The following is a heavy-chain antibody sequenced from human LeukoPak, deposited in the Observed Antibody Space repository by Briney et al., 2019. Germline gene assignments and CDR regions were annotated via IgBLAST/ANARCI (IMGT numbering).Heavy chain of an antibody. J-gene: IGHJ3*02. V-gene: IGHV3-23*01. D-gene: IGHD6-19*01. Sequence: GGSLRLSCAASGFTFSSYAMSWVRQAPGKGLEWVSAISGSGGSTYYADSVKGRFTISRDNSKNTLYLQMNSLRAEDTAVYYCAKDAALVPPYTNPMYSSGWYARRFGFDIWGQGTMVTVSS. CDR2: ISGSGGST. CDR3: AKDAALVPPYTNPMYSSGWYARRFGFDI. CDR1: GFTFSSYA.